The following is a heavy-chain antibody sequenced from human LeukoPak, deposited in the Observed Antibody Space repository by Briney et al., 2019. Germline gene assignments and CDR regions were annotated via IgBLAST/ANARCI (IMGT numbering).Heavy chain of an antibody. CDR3: AREGSNYYESSGYYRN. J-gene: IGHJ4*02. CDR1: GFTVSFNY. CDR2: IYSGGRT. V-gene: IGHV3-53*01. D-gene: IGHD3-22*01. Sequence: GGSLRLSCAASGFTVSFNYMSWVRQAPGKGLEWLSIIYSGGRTYYADSVKGRFAISRDKSKNTLYLHMNSLTAEDTAVYYCAREGSNYYESSGYYRNWGQGTLVTVSS.